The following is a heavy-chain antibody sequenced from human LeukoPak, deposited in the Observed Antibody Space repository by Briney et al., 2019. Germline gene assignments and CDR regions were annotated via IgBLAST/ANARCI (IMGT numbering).Heavy chain of an antibody. CDR3: ARNIVVAGFDY. D-gene: IGHD6-19*01. CDR1: GASISSTSYY. Sequence: SETLSLTCTVSGASISSTSYYWSWIRQPAGKGLEWIGHIYSSGSTNYNPSLKSRVSMSVDTSKNQFSLKLSSVTAADTAVYYCARNIVVAGFDYWGQGTLVTVSS. CDR2: IYSSGST. J-gene: IGHJ4*02. V-gene: IGHV4-61*09.